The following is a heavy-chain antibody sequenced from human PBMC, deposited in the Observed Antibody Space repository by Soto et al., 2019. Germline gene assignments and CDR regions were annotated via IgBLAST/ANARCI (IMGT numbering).Heavy chain of an antibody. V-gene: IGHV3-23*01. D-gene: IGHD3-9*01. Sequence: GGSLRLSCAASGFTFSSYAMSWVRQAPGKGLEWVSAISGSGGTTYYADSVKGRFSISRDNSKDTLYLQMNSLRAEDTAVYYCAKDRGAGYFTFDSWGQGTQVTVSS. CDR1: GFTFSSYA. CDR2: ISGSGGTT. CDR3: AKDRGAGYFTFDS. J-gene: IGHJ4*02.